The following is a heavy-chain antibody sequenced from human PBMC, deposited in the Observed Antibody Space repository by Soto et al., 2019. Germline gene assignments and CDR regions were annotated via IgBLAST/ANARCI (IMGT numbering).Heavy chain of an antibody. Sequence: QAQLEQSGAEVKEPGASVKVSCKASENTFTNSDIIWVRQAPGQGLEWMGWLNPNNGNTGYAPKFRGRVTMTRDPSKRTALMEMSSLRAEDTALYYSARREVGDEMDVWGKGTTVTVSS. J-gene: IGHJ6*04. CDR3: ARREVGDEMDV. V-gene: IGHV1-8*01. CDR2: LNPNNGNT. D-gene: IGHD3-3*01. CDR1: ENTFTNSD.